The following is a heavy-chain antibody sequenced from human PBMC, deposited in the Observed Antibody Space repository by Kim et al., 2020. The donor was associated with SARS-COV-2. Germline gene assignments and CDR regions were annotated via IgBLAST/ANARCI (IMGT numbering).Heavy chain of an antibody. CDR3: ARDTAMVVGYNWFDP. CDR2: IYYSGST. Sequence: SETLSLTCTVSGGSISSYYWSWIRQPPGKGLEWIGYIYYSGSTNYNPSLKSRVTISVDTSKNQFSLKLSSVTAADTAVYYCARDTAMVVGYNWFDPWGQGTLVTVSS. V-gene: IGHV4-59*01. D-gene: IGHD5-18*01. J-gene: IGHJ5*02. CDR1: GGSISSYY.